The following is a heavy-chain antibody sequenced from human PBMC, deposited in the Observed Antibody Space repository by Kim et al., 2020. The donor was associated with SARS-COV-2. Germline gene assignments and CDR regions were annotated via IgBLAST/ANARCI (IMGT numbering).Heavy chain of an antibody. J-gene: IGHJ4*02. CDR1: GDSTSSYY. D-gene: IGHD3-22*01. CDR3: ASHSGSDLIFDY. V-gene: IGHV4-59*08. CDR2: IYYSGST. Sequence: SETLSLTCSVSGDSTSSYYWSWIRQPPGKGLEWIGYIYYSGSTNYNPSLKSRVTMSIDTSKNQLSLKLSSVTAADTAVYYCASHSGSDLIFDYWGQGTLV.